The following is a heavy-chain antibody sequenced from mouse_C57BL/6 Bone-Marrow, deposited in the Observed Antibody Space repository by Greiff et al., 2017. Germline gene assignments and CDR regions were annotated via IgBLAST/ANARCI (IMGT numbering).Heavy chain of an antibody. CDR2: IYPGDGDT. CDR1: GYAFSTYW. J-gene: IGHJ2*01. CDR3: ARDWDYFDY. V-gene: IGHV1-80*01. D-gene: IGHD4-1*01. Sequence: VKLMESGAELVKPGASVKISCKVSGYAFSTYWMNWVKQRPGKGLEWIGQIYPGDGDTNYNGKFKGKATLTADKSSSTAYMQLSSLTSEDAAVYFCARDWDYFDYGGQGTTLTVSS.